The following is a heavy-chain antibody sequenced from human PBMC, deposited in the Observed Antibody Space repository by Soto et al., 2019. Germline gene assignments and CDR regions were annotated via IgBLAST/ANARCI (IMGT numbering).Heavy chain of an antibody. CDR1: GFTFRSYA. CDR3: AKYSTTAASRYFDL. V-gene: IGHV3-23*01. Sequence: EMYLLESGGGLLQPGGSLRLSCVASGFTFRSYAVAWIRQAPGKGLEWVSVISTGGDDKQYADPVEGRFTIYRDNSKSSLYLQMNSLRAEDTAIYYCAKYSTTAASRYFDLWGQGTQVTVAS. D-gene: IGHD1-1*01. CDR2: ISTGGDDK. J-gene: IGHJ4*02.